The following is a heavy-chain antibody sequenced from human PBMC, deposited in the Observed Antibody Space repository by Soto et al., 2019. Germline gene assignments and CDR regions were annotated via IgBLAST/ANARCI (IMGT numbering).Heavy chain of an antibody. Sequence: GGSLRLSCAASGFTFSSYAMSWVRQAPGKGLEWVSAISGSGGSTYCADSVKGRFTISRDNSKNTLYLQMNSLRAEDTAVYYCAKVTSGQMYYFDYWGQGTLVTVSS. CDR1: GFTFSSYA. J-gene: IGHJ4*02. V-gene: IGHV3-23*01. CDR2: ISGSGGST. D-gene: IGHD4-17*01. CDR3: AKVTSGQMYYFDY.